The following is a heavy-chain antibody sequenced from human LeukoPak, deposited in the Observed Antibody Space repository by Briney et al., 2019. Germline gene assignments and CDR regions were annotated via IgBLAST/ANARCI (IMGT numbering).Heavy chain of an antibody. CDR3: ARVGIYDFWSGHSLVDY. J-gene: IGHJ4*02. Sequence: PSETLSLTCAVYGGSSSGYYWSWIRQPPGKGLEWIGEINHSGSTNYNPSLKSRVTISVDTSKNQFSLKLSSVTAADTAVYYCARVGIYDFWSGHSLVDYWGQGTLVTVSS. CDR2: INHSGST. CDR1: GGSSSGYY. V-gene: IGHV4-34*01. D-gene: IGHD3-3*01.